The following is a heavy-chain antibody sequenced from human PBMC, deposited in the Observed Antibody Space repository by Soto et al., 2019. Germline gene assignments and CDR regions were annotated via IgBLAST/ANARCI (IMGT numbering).Heavy chain of an antibody. V-gene: IGHV4-59*01. CDR1: GGSISSYY. CDR3: ARGVSYDILTGYPIHYFDY. D-gene: IGHD3-9*01. CDR2: IYYSGST. Sequence: LSLTCTGSGGSISSYYWSWIRQPPGKGLEWIGYIYYSGSTNYNPSLKSRVTISVDTSKNQFSLKLSSVTAADTAVYYCARGVSYDILTGYPIHYFDYWGQGTLVTVSS. J-gene: IGHJ4*02.